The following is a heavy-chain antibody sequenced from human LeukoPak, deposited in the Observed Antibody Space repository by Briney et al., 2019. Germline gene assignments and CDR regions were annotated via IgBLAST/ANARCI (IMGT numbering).Heavy chain of an antibody. J-gene: IGHJ4*02. V-gene: IGHV3-7*04. CDR1: GFTFSNYW. Sequence: GGSLRLSCAASGFTFSNYWMTWVRQAPGKGLEWVATIKPDGSAVYYLGSVRGRFTISRDNAKDSSSLQMNSLRVEDTAVYFCARDLDYWGQGTLVTVSS. CDR2: IKPDGSAV. CDR3: ARDLDY.